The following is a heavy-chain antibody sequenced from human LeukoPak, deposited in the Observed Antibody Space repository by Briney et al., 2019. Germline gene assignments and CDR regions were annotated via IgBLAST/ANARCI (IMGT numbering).Heavy chain of an antibody. J-gene: IGHJ4*02. CDR1: GITLCNYG. D-gene: IGHD2-21*01. Sequence: GSLILSCRVSGITLCNYGMSWVRQAPGKGLEWVAGISGSGGSTNYADSVKGRFTISRDNPKNTLYLQMTSLRAEDTAVYFCAKRGVVIRAILVGFHKEAYYFDSWGQGALVTVSS. V-gene: IGHV3-23*01. CDR3: AKRGVVIRAILVGFHKEAYYFDS. CDR2: ISGSGGST.